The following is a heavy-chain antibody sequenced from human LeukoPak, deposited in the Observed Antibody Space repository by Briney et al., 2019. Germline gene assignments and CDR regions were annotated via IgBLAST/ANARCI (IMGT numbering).Heavy chain of an antibody. CDR3: ARPVTARGGRGWPQHIDY. CDR1: GGSISGYY. J-gene: IGHJ4*02. D-gene: IGHD6-19*01. CDR2: MYYNGNT. V-gene: IGHV4-59*08. Sequence: SETLSLTCTVPGGSISGYYWTWIRQPPGKGPEWIGYMYYNGNTNYKPSLKSRVTIAVDPSKHQSSPRLTSVTTADTAVYYCARPVTARGGRGWPQHIDYWGEGTLVSVSS.